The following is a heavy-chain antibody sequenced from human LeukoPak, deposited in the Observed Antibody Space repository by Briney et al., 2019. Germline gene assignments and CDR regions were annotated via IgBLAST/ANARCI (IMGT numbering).Heavy chain of an antibody. CDR3: AKDLQQLVSGNYYYYMDV. D-gene: IGHD6-13*01. CDR1: GFTFSSYG. V-gene: IGHV3-33*06. Sequence: PGGSLRLSCAASGFTFSSYGMHWVRQAPGKGLEWVAVIWYDGSNKYYADSVKGRFTISRDNSKNTLYLQMNSLRAEDTAVYYCAKDLQQLVSGNYYYYMDVWGKGTTVTVSS. CDR2: IWYDGSNK. J-gene: IGHJ6*03.